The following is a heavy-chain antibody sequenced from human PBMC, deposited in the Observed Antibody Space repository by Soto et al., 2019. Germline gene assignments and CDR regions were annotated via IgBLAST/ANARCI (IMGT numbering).Heavy chain of an antibody. CDR1: GGSFSGYY. J-gene: IGHJ5*02. CDR3: ARENYDILSWGRNWFDP. CDR2: INHSGST. D-gene: IGHD3-9*01. V-gene: IGHV4-34*01. Sequence: SETLSLTCAVYGGSFSGYYWSWIRQPPGKGLEWIGEINHSGSTNYNPSLKSRVTISVDTSKNQFSLKLSSVTAADTAVYYCARENYDILSWGRNWFDPWGQGTLVTVPQ.